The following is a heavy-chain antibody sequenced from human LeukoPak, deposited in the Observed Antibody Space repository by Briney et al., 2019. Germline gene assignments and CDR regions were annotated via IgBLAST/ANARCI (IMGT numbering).Heavy chain of an antibody. CDR2: INPSGGNT. CDR3: ARFAVHRRLAVAGQFGLDY. J-gene: IGHJ4*02. Sequence: ASVKVSCKASGYTFNTYYIHWVRQAPGQGLEWMGIINPSGGNTNYQGRVTMTRDTSTSTVYMELSSLRSGDTAVYYCARFAVHRRLAVAGQFGLDYWGQGTLVTVSS. D-gene: IGHD6-19*01. V-gene: IGHV1-46*02. CDR1: GYTFNTYY.